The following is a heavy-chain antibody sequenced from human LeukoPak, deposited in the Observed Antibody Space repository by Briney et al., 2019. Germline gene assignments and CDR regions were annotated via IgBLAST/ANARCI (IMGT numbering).Heavy chain of an antibody. CDR3: ARDRVKGMSTPIY. CDR1: GYTFTSYG. J-gene: IGHJ4*02. CDR2: ISAYNGNT. Sequence: ASVKVPCKASGYTFTSYGISWVRQAPGQGLKWMGWISAYNGNTNYEQTLQGRVTMTTDTSTSTAYMELRSLRSDDTAVYYCARDRVKGMSTPIYWGQGTLVTVSS. V-gene: IGHV1-18*04. D-gene: IGHD5-24*01.